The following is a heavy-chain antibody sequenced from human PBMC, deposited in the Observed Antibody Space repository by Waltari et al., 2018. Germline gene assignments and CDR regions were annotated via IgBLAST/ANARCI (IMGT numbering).Heavy chain of an antibody. J-gene: IGHJ4*02. CDR3: TTEIYSSSSRNDY. V-gene: IGHV3-15*01. CDR1: GFTFSNAW. Sequence: EVQLVESGGGLVKPGGSLRLSCAASGFTFSNAWMSWVRQAPGKGLEWVGRIKSKTDGGTTDYAAPVKGRFTISRDDSKNTLYLQMNSLKTEDTAVYYCTTEIYSSSSRNDYWGQGTLVTVSS. CDR2: IKSKTDGGTT. D-gene: IGHD6-6*01.